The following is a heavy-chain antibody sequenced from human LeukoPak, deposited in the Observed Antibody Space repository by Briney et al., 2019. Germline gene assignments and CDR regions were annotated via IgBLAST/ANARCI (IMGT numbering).Heavy chain of an antibody. J-gene: IGHJ4*02. V-gene: IGHV1-69*04. D-gene: IGHD4-17*01. CDR2: IIPLLNIA. Sequence: SVKVSCKASGGTFGTHAVSWVRQAPGQGLEWMGRIIPLLNIATYAQKFQGRVTVTADKSTSTADMQLSSLKSEDTAVYYCAVTHDFGDYGGQTGYYFSSWGQGTLVTVSS. CDR1: GGTFGTHA. CDR3: AVTHDFGDYGGQTGYYFSS.